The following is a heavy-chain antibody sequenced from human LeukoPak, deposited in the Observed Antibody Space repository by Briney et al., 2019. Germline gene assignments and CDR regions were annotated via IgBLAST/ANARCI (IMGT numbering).Heavy chain of an antibody. CDR3: AREGRYTAMVTSETFDY. D-gene: IGHD5-18*01. CDR2: TSGPGGSR. Sequence: GGSLRLSCAASGFTFSSYAMSWVRRAPGKGLEWVSATSGPGGSRDYADSVKGRFTISRDNSKNTLYLQMNSLRAEDTAVYYCAREGRYTAMVTSETFDYWGQGTLVTVSS. V-gene: IGHV3-23*01. CDR1: GFTFSSYA. J-gene: IGHJ4*02.